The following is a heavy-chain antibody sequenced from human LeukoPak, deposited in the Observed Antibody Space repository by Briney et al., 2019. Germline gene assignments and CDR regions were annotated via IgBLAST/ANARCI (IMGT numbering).Heavy chain of an antibody. CDR2: INHSGST. V-gene: IGHV4-34*01. D-gene: IGHD2-2*02. Sequence: PSETLSLTCAVYGGSFSGYYWSWIRQPPGKGLEWIGEINHSGSTNYNPSLKSRVTISVDTSKNQFSLKLSSVTAADTAVYYCAREYRPFDAFDIWGQGTMVTVSS. CDR3: AREYRPFDAFDI. J-gene: IGHJ3*02. CDR1: GGSFSGYY.